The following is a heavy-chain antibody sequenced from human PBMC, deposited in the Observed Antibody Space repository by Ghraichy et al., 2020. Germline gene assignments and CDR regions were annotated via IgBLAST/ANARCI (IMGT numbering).Heavy chain of an antibody. CDR2: VNPASGST. CDR3: ARTGRGSAWFIDF. J-gene: IGHJ4*02. Sequence: ASVKVPCKASGYTFDSFFLHWVRQAPGQGLEWLGRVNPASGSTLYARKFQGRVAVTTDTSISTAYMELTGLTSDDTAVYFCARTGRGSAWFIDFWGQGTPVTVSS. D-gene: IGHD6-13*01. CDR1: GYTFDSFF. V-gene: IGHV1-2*06.